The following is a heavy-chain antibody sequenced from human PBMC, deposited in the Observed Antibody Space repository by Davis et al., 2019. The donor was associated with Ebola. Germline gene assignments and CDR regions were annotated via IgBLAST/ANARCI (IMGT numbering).Heavy chain of an antibody. D-gene: IGHD5-12*01. CDR2: INHSGTT. CDR1: GGSLRGHY. J-gene: IGHJ4*02. Sequence: GSLRLSCAVYGGSLRGHYWSWFRQPPGKGLEWIGEINHSGTTNYDPSLKSRVTISVDTSKNHFSLKLSSVTAADTAVYYCAREASGPDYWGQGTLVTVSS. CDR3: AREASGPDY. V-gene: IGHV4-34*01.